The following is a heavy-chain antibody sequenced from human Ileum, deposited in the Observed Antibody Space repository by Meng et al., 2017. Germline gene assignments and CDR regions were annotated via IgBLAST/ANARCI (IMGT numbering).Heavy chain of an antibody. J-gene: IGHJ4*02. V-gene: IGHV4-61*01. CDR3: ARSSTSPASYFFDY. CDR2: IYYSGST. Sequence: EEAGPSLARPSETLSLACAVSGGSVSSGSYYWSWIRQPPGKGLEWIGHIYYSGSTNYNPSLKRRVTISVDMSKNQFSLKLNSVTAADTAIYFCARSSTSPASYFFDYWGQGTLVTVSS. CDR1: GGSVSSGSYY. D-gene: IGHD6-6*01.